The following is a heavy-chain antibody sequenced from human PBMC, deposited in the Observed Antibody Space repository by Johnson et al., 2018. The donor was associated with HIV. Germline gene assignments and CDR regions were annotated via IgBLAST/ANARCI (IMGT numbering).Heavy chain of an antibody. D-gene: IGHD2/OR15-2a*01. CDR3: AGLNIAFDI. Sequence: VQLVESGGGLVQPGGSLRLSCAASGFTFSNAWMSWVRQAPGKGLEWVASIKQDGSEKYYVDSVKGRFTISRDNAKKSLYLQMNSLGVEDTAVYSCAGLNIAFDIWAKGQWSPSLQ. CDR2: IKQDGSEK. CDR1: GFTFSNAW. J-gene: IGHJ3*02. V-gene: IGHV3-7*03.